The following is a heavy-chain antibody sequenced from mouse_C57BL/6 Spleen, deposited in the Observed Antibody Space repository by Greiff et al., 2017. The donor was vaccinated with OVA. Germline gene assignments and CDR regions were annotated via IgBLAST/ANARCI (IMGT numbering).Heavy chain of an antibody. D-gene: IGHD2-5*01. V-gene: IGHV7-3*01. Sequence: EVHLVESGGGLVQPGGSLSLSCAASGFTFTDYYMSWVRQPPGKALEWLGFIRNKANGYTTEYSASVKGRFTISRDNSQIILYLQMNALRAEDSATYYCARFYSNYLYYFDYWGQGTTLTVSS. J-gene: IGHJ2*01. CDR3: ARFYSNYLYYFDY. CDR2: IRNKANGYTT. CDR1: GFTFTDYY.